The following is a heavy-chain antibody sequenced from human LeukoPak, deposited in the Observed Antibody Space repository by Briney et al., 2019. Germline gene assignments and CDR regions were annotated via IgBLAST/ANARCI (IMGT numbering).Heavy chain of an antibody. J-gene: IGHJ4*02. CDR2: ISSSSNYI. Sequence: GGSLRLSCAASGXTFSSYSANWVRQAPGKGLEWVSSISSSSNYIYYADSVKGRFTISRDNAKNSLYLQMNSLRAEDTAVYYCARGGGGSYYHLLDYWGQGTLVTVSS. CDR1: GXTFSSYS. V-gene: IGHV3-21*01. CDR3: ARGGGGSYYHLLDY. D-gene: IGHD1-26*01.